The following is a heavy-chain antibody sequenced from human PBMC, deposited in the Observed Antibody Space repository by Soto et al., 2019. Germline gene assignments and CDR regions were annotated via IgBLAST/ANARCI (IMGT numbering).Heavy chain of an antibody. J-gene: IGHJ6*02. Sequence: QVHLVQSGAEVKKPGASVKVSCKASGYSFISYDINCVRQATGQGLEWMGWMNPKSANTGYAQKFQGRVTMTRNTSINTAYMELSSLRAEDTAVYYCAKGNTIGVYHAMDDWGQGPKVTVSS. CDR1: GYSFISYD. V-gene: IGHV1-8*01. CDR2: MNPKSANT. CDR3: AKGNTIGVYHAMDD.